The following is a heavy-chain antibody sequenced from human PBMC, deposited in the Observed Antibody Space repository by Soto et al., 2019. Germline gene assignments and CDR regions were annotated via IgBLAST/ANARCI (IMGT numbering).Heavy chain of an antibody. CDR2: IDPSDSYT. D-gene: IGHD2-2*01. V-gene: IGHV5-10-1*01. Sequence: GESLKVSWKGSGYSFTSYWISWVRQMPGKGLEWMGRIDPSDSYTNYSPSFQGHVTISADKSISTAYLQWSSLKASDTAMYYCASRSTSSFNYYYYYGMDVWGQGTTVTVSS. CDR3: ASRSTSSFNYYYYYGMDV. CDR1: GYSFTSYW. J-gene: IGHJ6*02.